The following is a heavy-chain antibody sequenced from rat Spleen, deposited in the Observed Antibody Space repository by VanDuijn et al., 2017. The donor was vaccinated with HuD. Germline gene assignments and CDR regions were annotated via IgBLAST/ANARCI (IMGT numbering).Heavy chain of an antibody. D-gene: IGHD1-4*01. CDR3: ARHTRVFWFAY. V-gene: IGHV5-25*01. CDR1: GFTLSNYY. Sequence: EVQLVESGGGLVQPGRSMKLSCAASGFTLSNYYMAWVRQAPTKGLEWVASMSTGGGNTYYRDSVKGRFTISRDIAKSTLYLQMNSLRSEDTATYYCARHTRVFWFAYWGQGTLVTVSS. CDR2: MSTGGGNT. J-gene: IGHJ3*01.